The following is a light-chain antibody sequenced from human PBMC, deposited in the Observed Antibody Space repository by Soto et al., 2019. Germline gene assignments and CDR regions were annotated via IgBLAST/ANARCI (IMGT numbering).Light chain of an antibody. CDR1: ESISRH. V-gene: IGKV1-39*01. CDR2: AAS. Sequence: DIQISQSPSSLSASVGDRVTITCRAAESISRHLNWYQQKPGRAPDLLIYAASTLQNGVPSRFTGSGSGTEFTLTITGLQLEDFATYYCQQDYSTLATFGQGTRLETK. CDR3: QQDYSTLAT. J-gene: IGKJ5*01.